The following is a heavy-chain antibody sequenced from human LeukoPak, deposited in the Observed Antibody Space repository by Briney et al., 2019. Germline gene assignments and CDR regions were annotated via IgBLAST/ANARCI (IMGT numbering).Heavy chain of an antibody. V-gene: IGHV3-30-3*01. CDR1: GFTFSSYA. Sequence: GRSLRLSCAASGFTFSSYAMHWVRQAPGKGLEWVAVISYDGSNKYYADSVKGRFTISRDNSKNTLYLQMSSLRAEDTAIYYCARALYNRGWYPDYFDSWGQGTLVTVSA. CDR2: ISYDGSNK. J-gene: IGHJ4*02. CDR3: ARALYNRGWYPDYFDS. D-gene: IGHD6-19*01.